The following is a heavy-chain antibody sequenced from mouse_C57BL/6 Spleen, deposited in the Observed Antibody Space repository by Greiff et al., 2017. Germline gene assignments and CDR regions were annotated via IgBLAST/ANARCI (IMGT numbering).Heavy chain of an antibody. Sequence: VQLQQPGAELVKPGASVKLSCKASGYTFTSYWMQWVKQRPGQGLEWIGEIDPSDSYTNYNQKFKGKATLTVDTSSSTAYMQLSSLTSEDSAVYYCARSSITSVVAPFDYWGQGTTLTVSS. CDR1: GYTFTSYW. CDR2: IDPSDSYT. J-gene: IGHJ2*01. D-gene: IGHD1-1*01. V-gene: IGHV1-50*01. CDR3: ARSSITSVVAPFDY.